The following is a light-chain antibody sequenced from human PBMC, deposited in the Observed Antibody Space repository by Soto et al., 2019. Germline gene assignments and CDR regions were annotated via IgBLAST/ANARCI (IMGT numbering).Light chain of an antibody. Sequence: DIQMTQSPSSLSASVGDRVTITCRASQSISTYLNWYQQKPGKAPKLLILVASTLPSGVPSRFSGSGSGTEFTLTISSLQPDDFATCYCQHYNSYSEAFGQGTKVDIK. J-gene: IGKJ1*01. V-gene: IGKV1-5*01. CDR3: QHYNSYSEA. CDR2: VAS. CDR1: QSISTY.